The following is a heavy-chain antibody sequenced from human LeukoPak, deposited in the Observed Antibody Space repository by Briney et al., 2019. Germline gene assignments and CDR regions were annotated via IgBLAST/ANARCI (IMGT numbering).Heavy chain of an antibody. CDR1: GFTFSSYA. Sequence: GSLRLSCSASGFTFSSYAMSWVRQAPGKGLEWVSAISGSGSSTYYADSVKGRFTISRDNSKNTLYLQMSSLRAEDTAVYYCAKDTRITIQAYLGLRGRGTLVTVSS. CDR3: AKDTRITIQAYLGL. J-gene: IGHJ2*01. CDR2: ISGSGSST. D-gene: IGHD3-10*01. V-gene: IGHV3-23*01.